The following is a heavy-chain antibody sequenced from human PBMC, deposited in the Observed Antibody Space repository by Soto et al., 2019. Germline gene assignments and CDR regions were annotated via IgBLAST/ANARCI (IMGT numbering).Heavy chain of an antibody. V-gene: IGHV3-74*01. D-gene: IGHD3-3*01. CDR1: GFTFVSYW. Sequence: WGSLRLSCAASGFTFVSYWILFFRQSPCKWLVWVSRINSDGNITSYADSVKGRFTISRDNAKNTLYLQMNSLRAEDTAVYYCVRDTQVLRYLGGVSPYYYGMDVWGQGTTVTVSS. CDR2: INSDGNIT. J-gene: IGHJ6*02. CDR3: VRDTQVLRYLGGVSPYYYGMDV.